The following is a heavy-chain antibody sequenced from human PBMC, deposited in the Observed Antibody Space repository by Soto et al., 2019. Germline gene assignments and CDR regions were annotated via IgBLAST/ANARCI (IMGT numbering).Heavy chain of an antibody. D-gene: IGHD6-13*01. CDR3: TTDFWQQLALALDYYYYYGMDV. J-gene: IGHJ6*02. V-gene: IGHV3-15*07. CDR2: IKSKTDGGTT. Sequence: PGGSLRLSCAASGLPFSNAWMNWVRKAPGKGLEWVGRIKSKTDGGTTDYAAPVKGRFTISRDDSKNTLYLQMNSLKTEDTAVYYCTTDFWQQLALALDYYYYYGMDVWGQGTTVTVSS. CDR1: GLPFSNAW.